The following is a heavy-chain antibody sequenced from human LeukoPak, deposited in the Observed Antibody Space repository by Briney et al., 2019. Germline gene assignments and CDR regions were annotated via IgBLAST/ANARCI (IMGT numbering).Heavy chain of an antibody. CDR1: GFTFSSYA. V-gene: IGHV3-30*04. CDR3: ARDHATIAVAGIEAY. Sequence: GGSLRLSCAASGFTFSSYAMHWVRQAPGKGLEWVAVISYDGSNKYYADSVKGRFTISRDNSKNTLYLQMNSLRAEDTAVYYCARDHATIAVAGIEAYWGQGTLSPSPQ. CDR2: ISYDGSNK. J-gene: IGHJ4*02. D-gene: IGHD6-19*01.